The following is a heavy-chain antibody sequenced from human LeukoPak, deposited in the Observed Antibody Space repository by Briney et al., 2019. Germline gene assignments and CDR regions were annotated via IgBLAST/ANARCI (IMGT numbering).Heavy chain of an antibody. CDR1: GVSISSDNW. V-gene: IGHV4/OR15-8*02. D-gene: IGHD3-10*01. J-gene: IGHJ4*02. CDR3: ATRHHSRTYMVPLDS. Sequence: PSETLSLPCAVYGVSISSDNWWPWVRQPPGQGLEWIGETHRSGDTKYNPSLNGRVTISMDNSKNQLSLNLISVTAADTAIYFCATRHHSRTYMVPLDSWGQGTLVTVSS. CDR2: THRSGDT.